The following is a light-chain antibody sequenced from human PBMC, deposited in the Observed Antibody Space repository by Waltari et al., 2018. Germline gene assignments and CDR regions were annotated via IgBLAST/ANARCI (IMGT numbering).Light chain of an antibody. J-gene: IGKJ1*01. CDR2: KAS. CDR1: QSISSW. V-gene: IGKV1-5*03. Sequence: DIQMTQSPSTLSASVGDRVTITCRASQSISSWLAWYQQKPGKAPKLLIYKASSLESGVPSRFSGSGSGTEFTLTINRLQPDDLANYYCQQYNNIPWTFGQGTKVEIK. CDR3: QQYNNIPWT.